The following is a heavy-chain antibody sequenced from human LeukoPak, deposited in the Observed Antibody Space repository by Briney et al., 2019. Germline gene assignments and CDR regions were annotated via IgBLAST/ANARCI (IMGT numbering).Heavy chain of an antibody. V-gene: IGHV4-34*01. Sequence: SETLSLTCAVYGGSFSGYYWSWIRQPPGKGLEWIGEINHSGSTTYNPSLKSRVAISVDTSKNQFSLRLNSVTAADTAVYYCARRERVPPYYYYYMDVWGKGTTVTISS. CDR3: ARRERVPPYYYYYMDV. CDR1: GGSFSGYY. CDR2: INHSGST. J-gene: IGHJ6*03. D-gene: IGHD2-2*01.